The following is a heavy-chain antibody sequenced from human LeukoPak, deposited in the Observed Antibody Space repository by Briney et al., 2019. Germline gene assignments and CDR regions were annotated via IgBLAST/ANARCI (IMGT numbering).Heavy chain of an antibody. CDR1: GASIFNYY. J-gene: IGHJ1*01. CDR3: ARDLRAKY. CDR2: VHHSGRT. Sequence: SETLSLTCDVSGASIFNYYWSWIRQAPGKGLEWIGYVHHSGRTNSNPSLGSRVTMSVDTSTSQLSLNLTSVTTADTAVYFCARDLRAKYWGQGTLVFVSS. D-gene: IGHD4/OR15-4a*01. V-gene: IGHV4-59*01.